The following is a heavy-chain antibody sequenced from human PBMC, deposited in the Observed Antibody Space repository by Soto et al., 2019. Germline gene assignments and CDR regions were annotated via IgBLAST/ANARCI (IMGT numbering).Heavy chain of an antibody. J-gene: IGHJ4*02. D-gene: IGHD5-18*01. CDR2: IYYSGST. Sequence: QVQLQESGPGLVKPSETLSLTCTVSGGSISSYYWSWIRQSPGKGLEWIGYIYYSGSTKYNPSLKSRVTISVDTSKNQFSLKLCSVTAADTAVYYCARGRGDTAMAWYYWGQGTLVNVSS. CDR3: ARGRGDTAMAWYY. V-gene: IGHV4-59*01. CDR1: GGSISSYY.